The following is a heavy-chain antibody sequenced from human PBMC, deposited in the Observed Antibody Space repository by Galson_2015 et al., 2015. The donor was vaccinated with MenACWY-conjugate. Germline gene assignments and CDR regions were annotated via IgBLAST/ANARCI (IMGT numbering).Heavy chain of an antibody. V-gene: IGHV1-3*01. Sequence: SVKVSCKAAGYTFTLYAMHWVRQAPGQRLEWMGWINAGNGNTKYSQKFQDRVIISRDIAASTVYMEVTSPGSEDTGVYYCARGASPLTAYLKRDCFDPWGQGTLVTVSS. CDR2: INAGNGNT. D-gene: IGHD3-9*01. CDR3: ARGASPLTAYLKRDCFDP. J-gene: IGHJ5*02. CDR1: GYTFTLYA.